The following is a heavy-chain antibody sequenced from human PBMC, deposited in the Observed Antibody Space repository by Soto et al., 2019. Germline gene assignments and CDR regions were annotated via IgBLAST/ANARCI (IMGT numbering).Heavy chain of an antibody. J-gene: IGHJ6*02. Sequence: SLRRSWAASGFTFNSYGMHWVRQGPGNGLEWVAFISYDSTKTYYADSVKGRFTISRDNSNSALYVQMNSLTGEDTAVYYCARTRCAWSACPYYFLAFWGQWTSV. CDR3: ARTRCAWSACPYYFLAF. D-gene: IGHD2-8*02. CDR2: ISYDSTKT. V-gene: IGHV3-30*03. CDR1: GFTFNSYG.